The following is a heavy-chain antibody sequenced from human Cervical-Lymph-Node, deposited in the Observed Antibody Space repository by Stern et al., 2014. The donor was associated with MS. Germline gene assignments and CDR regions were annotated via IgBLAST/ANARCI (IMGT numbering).Heavy chain of an antibody. V-gene: IGHV1-46*01. J-gene: IGHJ4*02. D-gene: IGHD4-23*01. CDR2: INPSGGST. Sequence: QVQLVQSGAEVKKPGASVKVSCKASGYTFTSYYMHWVRQAPGQGLEWMGIINPSGGSTSYAQKFQGRVTMTRDTSTSTVYIELSSLRSEDTAVYYCARTLGYGGNPLVHFDYWGQGTLVTVSS. CDR3: ARTLGYGGNPLVHFDY. CDR1: GYTFTSYY.